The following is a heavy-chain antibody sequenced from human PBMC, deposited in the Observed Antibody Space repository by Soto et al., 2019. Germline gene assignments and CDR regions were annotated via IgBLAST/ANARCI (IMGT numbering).Heavy chain of an antibody. D-gene: IGHD4-17*01. Sequence: VQLVQSGAEVKQPGSSVKVSCKASGGSFSTYGISWVRQAPGQGLEWMGGFIPVFTTAKYAQKFQGRVSITADESTYTAYMELSSLRSEDTAVYFCARDGVDVSRTTVRHGALDIWGQGTVVTVSS. CDR2: FIPVFTTA. J-gene: IGHJ3*02. CDR1: GGSFSTYG. CDR3: ARDGVDVSRTTVRHGALDI. V-gene: IGHV1-69*01.